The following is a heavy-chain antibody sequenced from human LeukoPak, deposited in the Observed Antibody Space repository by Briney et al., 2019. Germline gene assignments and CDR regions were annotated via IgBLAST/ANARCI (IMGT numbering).Heavy chain of an antibody. V-gene: IGHV3-21*01. CDR1: GFTLNTYS. CDR3: ARGHNSSGYYPS. D-gene: IGHD3-22*01. Sequence: PGGSLRLSCAASGFTLNTYSMNWVRQAPGKGLEWVSSISSTGSDMYYVDSVKGRFTISRDNAKNSLFLQLNSLRAEDTAVYYCARGHNSSGYYPSWGQGTLVTVSS. CDR2: ISSTGSDM. J-gene: IGHJ5*02.